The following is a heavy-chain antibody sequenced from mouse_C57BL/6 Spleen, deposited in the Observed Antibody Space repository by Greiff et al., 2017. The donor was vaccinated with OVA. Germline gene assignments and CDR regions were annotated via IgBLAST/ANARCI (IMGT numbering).Heavy chain of an antibody. D-gene: IGHD4-1*01. CDR2: INPSTGGT. CDR1: GYSFTGYY. CDR3: ARASQNWGDY. V-gene: IGHV1-42*01. Sequence: EVQLVESGPELVKPGASVKISCKASGYSFTGYYMNWVKQSPEKSLEWIGEINPSTGGTTYNQKFKAKATLTVDKSSSTAYMQLKSLTSEDSAVYYCARASQNWGDYWGQGTSVTVSS. J-gene: IGHJ4*01.